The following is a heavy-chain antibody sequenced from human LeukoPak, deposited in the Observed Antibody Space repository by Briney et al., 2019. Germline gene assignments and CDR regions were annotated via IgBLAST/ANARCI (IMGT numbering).Heavy chain of an antibody. D-gene: IGHD5-18*01. Sequence: GGSLRLSCAASGFTFSSYWMHWVRQGPGKGLVWVSRIKSDGTYTSYADSVKGRFTISRDNAKNTLYLQMNSLRAEDTAVYYCARDSSYGYDYWGQGTLATVSS. CDR2: IKSDGTYT. V-gene: IGHV3-74*01. CDR1: GFTFSSYW. CDR3: ARDSSYGYDY. J-gene: IGHJ4*02.